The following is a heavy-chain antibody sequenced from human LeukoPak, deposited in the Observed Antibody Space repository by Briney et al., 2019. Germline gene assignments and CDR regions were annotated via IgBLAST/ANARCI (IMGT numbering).Heavy chain of an antibody. D-gene: IGHD3-10*01. CDR3: AKDLEYGSGSLGY. Sequence: GGSLRLSCAASGFTFSSYGMHWVRQAPGKGLEWVAVISYDGSNKYYADSVKGRFTISRDNSKNTLYLQMNSLRAEDTAVYYCAKDLEYGSGSLGYWGQGTLVTVSS. V-gene: IGHV3-30*18. CDR2: ISYDGSNK. CDR1: GFTFSSYG. J-gene: IGHJ4*02.